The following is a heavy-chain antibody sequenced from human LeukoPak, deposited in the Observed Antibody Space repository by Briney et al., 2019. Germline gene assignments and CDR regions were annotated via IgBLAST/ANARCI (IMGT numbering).Heavy chain of an antibody. CDR2: ISSSGSTI. J-gene: IGHJ5*02. CDR1: GFTFSSYE. CDR3: ARDLGQYYDTSDNWFDP. V-gene: IGHV3-48*03. Sequence: PGGSLRLSCAASGFTFSSYEMHWVRQAPGKGLEWVSYISSSGSTIYYADSVKGRFTISRDNAKNSLYLQMNSLRAEDTAVYYCARDLGQYYDTSDNWFDPWGQGTLVTVSS. D-gene: IGHD3-22*01.